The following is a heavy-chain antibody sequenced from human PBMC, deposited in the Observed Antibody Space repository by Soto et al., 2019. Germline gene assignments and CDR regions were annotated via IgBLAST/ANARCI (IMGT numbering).Heavy chain of an antibody. Sequence: SETLSLTCTVSGGSISSGGYYWSWIRQHPGKGLEWIGYIYYSGSTYYNPSLKSRVTISVDTSKNQFSLNLSSVTAADTAVYYCVRYYYDSSGRNALFDSWGQGTLVTVSS. V-gene: IGHV4-31*03. CDR1: GGSISSGGYY. J-gene: IGHJ4*02. D-gene: IGHD3-22*01. CDR3: VRYYYDSSGRNALFDS. CDR2: IYYSGST.